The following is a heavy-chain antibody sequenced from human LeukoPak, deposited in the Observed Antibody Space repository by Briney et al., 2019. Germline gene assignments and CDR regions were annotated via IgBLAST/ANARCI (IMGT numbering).Heavy chain of an antibody. CDR2: INPNSGGT. Sequence: ASVKVSCKASGYTFTGYYMHWVRQAPGQRLEWMGWINPNSGGTNYAQKFQGRVTMTRDTSINTAYMELSSLTSDDTAVYYCARALSGCILCFDYWGQGTLVTVSS. CDR3: ARALSGCILCFDY. D-gene: IGHD6-19*01. V-gene: IGHV1-2*02. J-gene: IGHJ4*02. CDR1: GYTFTGYY.